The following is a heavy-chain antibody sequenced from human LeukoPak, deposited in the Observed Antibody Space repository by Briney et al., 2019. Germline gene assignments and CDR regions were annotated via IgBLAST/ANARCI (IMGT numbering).Heavy chain of an antibody. CDR1: GGSISSYY. CDR3: ASTVTTDWYFDL. CDR2: IYYSGST. V-gene: IGHV4-59*01. Sequence: SETLSLTCTVSGGSISSYYWSWIRQPPGKGLQWIGYIYYSGSTNYNSSLKSRVTISLDTSKNQFSLKLSSVTAADTAVYYCASTVTTDWYFDLWGRGTLVTVSS. D-gene: IGHD4-17*01. J-gene: IGHJ2*01.